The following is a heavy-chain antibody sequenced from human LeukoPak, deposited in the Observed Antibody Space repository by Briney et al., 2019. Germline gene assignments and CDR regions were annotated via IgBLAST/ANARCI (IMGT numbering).Heavy chain of an antibody. CDR1: GGSIGSYY. CDR3: ARGKFDSSGYYIDY. D-gene: IGHD3-22*01. CDR2: ISGSGSYI. J-gene: IGHJ4*02. Sequence: ETLSLTFTVSGGSIGSYYWSWVRQAPGKGLEWVSAISGSGSYISYADSMKGRFTISRDSAKNSVYLQMNSLRSEDTAVYYCARGKFDSSGYYIDYWGQGTLVTVSS. V-gene: IGHV3-21*06.